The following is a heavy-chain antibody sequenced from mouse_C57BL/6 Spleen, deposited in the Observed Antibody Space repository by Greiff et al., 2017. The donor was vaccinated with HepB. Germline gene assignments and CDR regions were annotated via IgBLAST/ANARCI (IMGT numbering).Heavy chain of an antibody. CDR2: INPNNGGT. CDR3: ARRVWTTVVARYYAMDY. V-gene: IGHV1-26*01. D-gene: IGHD1-1*01. CDR1: GYTFTDYY. J-gene: IGHJ4*01. Sequence: EVQLQQSGPELVKPGASVKISCKASGYTFTDYYMNWVKQSNGKSLEGIGDINPNNGGTSYNQKFKGKATLTVDKSSSTAYMELRSLTSEDSAVYYCARRVWTTVVARYYAMDYWGQGTSVTVSS.